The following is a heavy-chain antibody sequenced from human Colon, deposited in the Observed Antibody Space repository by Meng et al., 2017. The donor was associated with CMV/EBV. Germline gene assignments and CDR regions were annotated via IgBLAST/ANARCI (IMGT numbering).Heavy chain of an antibody. CDR3: ARDSNLSGLAY. CDR1: GVSTTSHY. V-gene: IGHV4-4*07. J-gene: IGHJ4*02. CDR2: DHISGNT. D-gene: IGHD3-10*01. Sequence: VHVREPDPGLVTPSYALPLPRTVSGVSTTSHYWRWIRQPARKGLEWIEADHISGNTNNNPSLKSRVTMSIDAPKNHLSLNIRSVTAADTAGHSCARDSNLSGLAYWGQGTLVTVSS.